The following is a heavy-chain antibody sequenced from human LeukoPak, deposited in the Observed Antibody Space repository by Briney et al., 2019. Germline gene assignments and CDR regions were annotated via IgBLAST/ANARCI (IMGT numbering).Heavy chain of an antibody. Sequence: PGGSLRLSCAASGFTFSSYAMSWVRQAPGKGLEWVSAISGSGGSTYYADSVKGRFTISRDNPKNTLYLQMNSLRAEDTAVYYCAKTLATLGYYYDSSGYRYELDYWGQGTLVTVSS. CDR3: AKTLATLGYYYDSSGYRYELDY. CDR1: GFTFSSYA. V-gene: IGHV3-23*01. D-gene: IGHD3-22*01. J-gene: IGHJ4*02. CDR2: ISGSGGST.